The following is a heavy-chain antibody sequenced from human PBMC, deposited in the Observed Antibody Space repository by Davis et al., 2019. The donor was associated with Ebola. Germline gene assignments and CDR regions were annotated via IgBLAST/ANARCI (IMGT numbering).Heavy chain of an antibody. D-gene: IGHD3-22*01. CDR2: YYYTGST. V-gene: IGHV4-30-4*07. J-gene: IGHJ4*02. CDR3: ARGDSYYDPSGYYAGPEAPDH. CDR1: GGFFSSGRYS. Sequence: MPSETLSLTCAVSGGFFSSGRYSWNWIRQPTGQGLEWIGFYYYTGSTYYNPSLKSRVSISVDTSKNQFSLKLSAVTAPDTAVYYCARGDSYYDPSGYYAGPEAPDHWGQGTLVSVSS.